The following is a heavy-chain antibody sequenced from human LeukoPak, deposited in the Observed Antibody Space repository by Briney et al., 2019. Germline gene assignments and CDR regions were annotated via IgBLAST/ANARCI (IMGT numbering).Heavy chain of an antibody. V-gene: IGHV1-69*04. D-gene: IGHD3-10*01. Sequence: ASVKVSCKASGGTFSSYAISWVRQAPGQGLEWMGRIIPILGIANYAQKFQGRVTITADESTSTAYMELSSLRSEDTAVYYCARGGDYYGSGSFTGSYYYYMDVWGKGTTVTVSS. CDR3: ARGGDYYGSGSFTGSYYYYMDV. CDR1: GGTFSSYA. CDR2: IIPILGIA. J-gene: IGHJ6*03.